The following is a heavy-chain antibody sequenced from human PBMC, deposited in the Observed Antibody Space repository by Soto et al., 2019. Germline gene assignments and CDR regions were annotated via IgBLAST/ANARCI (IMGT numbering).Heavy chain of an antibody. D-gene: IGHD2-15*01. CDR2: ISYDGSNK. CDR3: AKTRRKDLVGWFDY. J-gene: IGHJ4*02. V-gene: IGHV3-30*18. CDR1: GFTFSSYG. Sequence: GGSLRLSCAASGFTFSSYGIHRGRQAPGKGLEWVAVISYDGSNKYYADSVKGRFTISRDNSKNTLYLQMNSLRAEDTAVYYCAKTRRKDLVGWFDYWGQGTLVTVSS.